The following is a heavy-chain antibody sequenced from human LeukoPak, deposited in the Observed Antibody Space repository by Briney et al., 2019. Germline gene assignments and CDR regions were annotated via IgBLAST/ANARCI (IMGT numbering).Heavy chain of an antibody. CDR1: GDSISSSSSY. D-gene: IGHD3-3*01. CDR2: IYYSGST. Sequence: SETLSLTCTVSGDSISSSSSYWGWIRQPPGKGLEWIGSIYYSGSTYYNTSLKSRVTISLDTSKNQISLRLISATAADTAVYYCARGYDLWSGFPYLRYWGQGTLVTVSA. V-gene: IGHV4-39*07. CDR3: ARGYDLWSGFPYLRY. J-gene: IGHJ4*02.